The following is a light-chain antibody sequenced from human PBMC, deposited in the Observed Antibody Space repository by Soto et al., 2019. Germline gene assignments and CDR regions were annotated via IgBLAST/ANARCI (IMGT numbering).Light chain of an antibody. J-gene: IGLJ2*01. CDR3: SSYTTNRTPV. V-gene: IGLV2-14*01. CDR1: SGDVGRYAS. Sequence: AQPASVSWFSGQSLPMSFTGTSGDVGRYASFSWYKHRPGKVPELIIFSDRFSGSKSGNTASLTISGLLAEDEADYYCSSYTTNRTPVFGGGTKVTIL.